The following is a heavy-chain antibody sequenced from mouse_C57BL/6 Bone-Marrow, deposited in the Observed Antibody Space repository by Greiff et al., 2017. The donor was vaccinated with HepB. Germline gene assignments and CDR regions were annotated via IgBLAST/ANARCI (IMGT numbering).Heavy chain of an antibody. V-gene: IGHV5-12*01. Sequence: EVQVVESGGGLVQPGGSLKLSCAASGFTFSDYYMYWVRQTPEKRLEWVAYISNGGGSTYYPDTVKGRFTISRDNAKNTLYLQMSRLKSEDTAMYYCARMVTTYFDYWGQGTTLTVSS. J-gene: IGHJ2*01. CDR1: GFTFSDYY. D-gene: IGHD2-2*01. CDR3: ARMVTTYFDY. CDR2: ISNGGGST.